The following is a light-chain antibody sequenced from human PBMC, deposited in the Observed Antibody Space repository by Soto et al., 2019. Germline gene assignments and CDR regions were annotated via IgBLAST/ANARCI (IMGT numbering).Light chain of an antibody. CDR3: QQYGSSPRT. V-gene: IGKV3-20*01. CDR2: GAS. CDR1: QSVSSSY. J-gene: IGKJ4*01. Sequence: IVLTQSPVTLSLSPGGRATLSFRASQSVSSSYLTWYQQKPGQAPRLLIYGASSRATGIPDRFSGSGSGTDFTLTISRLEPEDFAVYYCQQYGSSPRTFGGGTKVDIK.